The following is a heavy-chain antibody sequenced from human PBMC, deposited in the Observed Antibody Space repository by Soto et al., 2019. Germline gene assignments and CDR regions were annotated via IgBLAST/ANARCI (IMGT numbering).Heavy chain of an antibody. J-gene: IGHJ3*02. CDR3: ARDGDDYGDYAAFDI. Sequence: QVQLVQSGAEVKKPWSSVKVSCKASGGTFRSYTISWLRQAPGQGLEWMGRIIPILGIANYAQKYQGRVTITADKSTSTAYMELSSMRSEDTAVYYCARDGDDYGDYAAFDIWGQGTMVTVSS. D-gene: IGHD4-17*01. V-gene: IGHV1-69*08. CDR2: IIPILGIA. CDR1: GGTFRSYT.